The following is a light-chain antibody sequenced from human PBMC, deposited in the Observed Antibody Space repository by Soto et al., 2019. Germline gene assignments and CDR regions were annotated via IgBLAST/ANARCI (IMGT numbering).Light chain of an antibody. CDR2: GNT. J-gene: IGLJ2*01. CDR1: NSNIGAGSD. V-gene: IGLV1-40*01. Sequence: QSVLTQPPSVSGAPGQRVTISCTGSNSNIGAGSDVHWYQQLPGTAPKLLIYGNTNRPSGVPDRFSGSKFGTSASLAITGLQAEDEADYYCQSYDGSHVVFGGGTKLTVL. CDR3: QSYDGSHVV.